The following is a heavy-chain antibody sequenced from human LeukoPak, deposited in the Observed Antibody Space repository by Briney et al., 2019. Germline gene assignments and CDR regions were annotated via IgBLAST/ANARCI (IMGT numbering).Heavy chain of an antibody. D-gene: IGHD3-22*01. V-gene: IGHV4-39*01. CDR2: IYYSGST. CDR1: GGSISSGNYY. Sequence: SPQTLSLTCTVSGGSISSGNYYWGWIRQPPGKGLEWIGSIYYSGSTYYNPSLKSRVTISVDTSKNQFSLKLSSVTAADTAVYYCARQYDSSGYYYPNWFDPWGQGTLVTVSS. CDR3: ARQYDSSGYYYPNWFDP. J-gene: IGHJ5*02.